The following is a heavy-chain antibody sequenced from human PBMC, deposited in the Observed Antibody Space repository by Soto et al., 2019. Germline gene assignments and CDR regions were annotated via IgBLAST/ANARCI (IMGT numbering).Heavy chain of an antibody. CDR1: GGSISSGGYY. V-gene: IGHV4-31*03. Sequence: QVQLQESGPGLVKPSQTLSLTCTVSGGSISSGGYYWSWIRQHPGKGLEWIGYIYYSGSTYYNPSLKSRVTISVDTSKNQFSLKLSSVTAADTAVYYCARERNVDTAMVKDYYYYMDVWGKGTTVTVSS. CDR2: IYYSGST. D-gene: IGHD5-18*01. J-gene: IGHJ6*03. CDR3: ARERNVDTAMVKDYYYYMDV.